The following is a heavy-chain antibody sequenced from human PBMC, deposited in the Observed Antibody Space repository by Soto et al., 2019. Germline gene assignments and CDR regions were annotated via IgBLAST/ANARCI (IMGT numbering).Heavy chain of an antibody. J-gene: IGHJ5*02. Sequence: QLQLQESGSGLVKPSQTLSLTCAVSGGSISSGGYSWSWIRQPPGKGLEWIGYIHHSGSTYYNPSLKSRVTISVDRSKNQFSLKLSSVTAADTAVYYCARDGRATGNWFDPWGQGTLVTVSS. CDR2: IHHSGST. CDR3: ARDGRATGNWFDP. CDR1: GGSISSGGYS. V-gene: IGHV4-30-2*01.